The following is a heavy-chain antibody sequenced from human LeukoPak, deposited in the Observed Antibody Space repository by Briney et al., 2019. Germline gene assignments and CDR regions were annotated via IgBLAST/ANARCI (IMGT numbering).Heavy chain of an antibody. CDR3: AREVEEWFGEPSFDY. D-gene: IGHD3-10*01. CDR1: GFTFSSYW. V-gene: IGHV3-7*03. Sequence: GGSLRLSCAASGFTFSSYWMSWVRQAPGKGLEWVANIKQDGSEKYYVDSVKGRFTISRDNAKNSLYLQMNSLRAGDTAVYYCAREVEEWFGEPSFDYWGQGTLVTVSS. J-gene: IGHJ4*02. CDR2: IKQDGSEK.